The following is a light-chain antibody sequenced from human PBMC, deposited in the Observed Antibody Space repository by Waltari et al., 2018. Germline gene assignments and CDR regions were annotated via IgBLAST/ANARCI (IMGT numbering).Light chain of an antibody. CDR2: AAS. CDR1: QRISSY. CDR3: QQSYSTPFT. J-gene: IGKJ3*01. Sequence: DIQKSQSPSSLSASVADRVTITCRASQRISSYLNWYQQKPGKDPKLLIYAASSLQSGVPSRFSGSGSGTDFTLTISSLQPEDFATYYCQQSYSTPFTFGPGTKVDIK. V-gene: IGKV1-39*01.